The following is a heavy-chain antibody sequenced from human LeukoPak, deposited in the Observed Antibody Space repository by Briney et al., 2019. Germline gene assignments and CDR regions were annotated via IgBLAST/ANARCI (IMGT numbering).Heavy chain of an antibody. J-gene: IGHJ6*02. D-gene: IGHD3-3*01. CDR2: IYYSGST. CDR3: ARARQTISPYGMDV. CDR1: GGSISSGGYY. V-gene: IGHV4-31*03. Sequence: KPSETLSLTCTVSGGSISSGGYYWSWIRQHPGKGLEWIGYIYYSGSTYYNPSLKSRVTISVDTSKNQFSLKLSSVTAADTAVYYCARARQTISPYGMDVWGQGTTVTVSS.